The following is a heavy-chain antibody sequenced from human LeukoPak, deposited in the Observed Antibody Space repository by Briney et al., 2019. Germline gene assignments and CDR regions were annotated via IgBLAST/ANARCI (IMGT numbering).Heavy chain of an antibody. CDR2: IRSSSYI. CDR3: AKGNDILTL. V-gene: IGHV3-21*01. CDR1: GCIFSASG. D-gene: IGHD3-9*01. Sequence: GGSLRLSCAVSGCIFSASGMSWVRQLPGKGLEWVSSIRSSSYIFYTDSVKGRFTISRDNTKNSLYLHMNSLRVEDTALYYCAKGNDILTLWGQGTLVTVSS. J-gene: IGHJ4*02.